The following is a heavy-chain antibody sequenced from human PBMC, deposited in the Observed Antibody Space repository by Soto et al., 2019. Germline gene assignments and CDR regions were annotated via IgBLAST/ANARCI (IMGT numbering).Heavy chain of an antibody. D-gene: IGHD4-17*01. CDR1: GGSISSYY. Sequence: QVQLQESGPGLVKPSETLSLTCTVSGGSISSYYWSWIRQPPGKGLEWIGYIYYSGSTNYNPSLKRRVSISVDTSKTRFSLKLSSVTAADTAVYYCASGDDTTVYGYWGQGTLVTVSS. CDR2: IYYSGST. J-gene: IGHJ4*02. CDR3: ASGDDTTVYGY. V-gene: IGHV4-59*08.